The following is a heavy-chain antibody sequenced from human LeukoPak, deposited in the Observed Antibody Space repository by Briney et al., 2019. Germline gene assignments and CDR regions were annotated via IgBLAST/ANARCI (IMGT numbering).Heavy chain of an antibody. CDR3: ALVKQAVAGIGN. J-gene: IGHJ4*02. CDR1: GYTFTSYY. D-gene: IGHD6-19*01. V-gene: IGHV1-46*01. Sequence: ASVKVSCKASGYTFTSYYMHWVRQAPGQGLEWMGIINPSGGSTSYAQKFQGRVTMTRDTSTSTVYMELSSLRSEDAAVYYCALVKQAVAGIGNWGQGTLVTVSS. CDR2: INPSGGST.